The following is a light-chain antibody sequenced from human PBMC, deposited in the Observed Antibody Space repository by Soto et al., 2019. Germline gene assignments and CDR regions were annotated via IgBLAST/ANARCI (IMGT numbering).Light chain of an antibody. Sequence: DIQMTQSPSSLSASIGDRVTITCRASQSVRTHLNWYHQKPGKAPELLIYAASSLQAGVPSRFSGSGSGTDFTITISRLHPEDVGDYYCQQSYSPPRTFGQGTNLEIK. J-gene: IGKJ2*01. V-gene: IGKV1-39*01. CDR2: AAS. CDR3: QQSYSPPRT. CDR1: QSVRTH.